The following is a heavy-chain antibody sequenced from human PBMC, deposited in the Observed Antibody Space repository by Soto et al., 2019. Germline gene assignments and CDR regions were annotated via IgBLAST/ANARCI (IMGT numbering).Heavy chain of an antibody. CDR2: IYWDGAE. Sequence: SGPTLVNPTQTLTLTCTFSGFSLSSSGVGVGWISQPPREALEWLALIYWDGAERYSPSLKSRLAISKDTSKKQVVLTVTNMEPVDTATYYCAHSLTTLTGYYLLFDYWGLGTLVTVSS. CDR3: AHSLTTLTGYYLLFDY. D-gene: IGHD3-9*01. CDR1: GFSLSSSGVG. V-gene: IGHV2-5*02. J-gene: IGHJ4*02.